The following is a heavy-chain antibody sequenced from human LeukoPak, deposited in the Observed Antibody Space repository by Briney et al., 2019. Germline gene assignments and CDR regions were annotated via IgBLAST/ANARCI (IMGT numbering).Heavy chain of an antibody. V-gene: IGHV3-21*01. CDR2: ISSSSSYI. Sequence: GALRLSCAASGFTFSSYSMNWVRQAPGKGLEWVSSISSSSSYIYYADSVKGRFTISRDNAKNSLYLQMNSLRAEDTAVYYCARDRAAAGTLGYFDYWGQGTLVTVSS. CDR1: GFTFSSYS. CDR3: ARDRAAAGTLGYFDY. D-gene: IGHD6-13*01. J-gene: IGHJ4*02.